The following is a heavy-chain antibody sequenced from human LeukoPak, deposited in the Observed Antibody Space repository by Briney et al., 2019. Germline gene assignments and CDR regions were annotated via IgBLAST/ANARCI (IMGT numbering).Heavy chain of an antibody. Sequence: ASVKVSCKASEYTFTTYGMNWVRQAPGQGLEWMGWINPSTGNPTYAQGFTGRFVFSLDTSVSTAYLQISSLKAEDTATYYCAPSGTYYFNYWGQGTQVTVSS. J-gene: IGHJ4*02. V-gene: IGHV7-4-1*02. CDR2: INPSTGNP. D-gene: IGHD1-26*01. CDR1: EYTFTTYG. CDR3: APSGTYYFNY.